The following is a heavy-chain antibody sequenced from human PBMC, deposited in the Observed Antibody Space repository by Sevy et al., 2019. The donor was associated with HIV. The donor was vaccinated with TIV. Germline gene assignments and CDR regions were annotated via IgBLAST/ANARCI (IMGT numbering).Heavy chain of an antibody. J-gene: IGHJ3*02. D-gene: IGHD3-10*01. CDR1: GGSISSGSYY. V-gene: IGHV4-61*02. CDR2: IYTSGST. Sequence: SENLSLTCTVSGGSISSGSYYWSWIRQPAGNGLEWIGRIYTSGSTNYNPSLKSRVTISVDTSKIQFSLKLSSVTAADTAVYYCARDLLRFGELSYDAFDIWGQGTMVTVSS. CDR3: ARDLLRFGELSYDAFDI.